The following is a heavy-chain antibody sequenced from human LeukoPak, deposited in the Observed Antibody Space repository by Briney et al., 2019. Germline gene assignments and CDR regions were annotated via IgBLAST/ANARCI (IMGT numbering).Heavy chain of an antibody. Sequence: GGSLRLSCAASGFTFSDYYMSWIRQAPGKGLEWVSYTSSSSSYTNYADSVKGRFTISRDNAKNSLYLQMNSLRAEDTAVYYCAGGRRRCSGGSCYSGGSYYAPFDYWGQGTLVTVSS. CDR2: TSSSSSYT. D-gene: IGHD2-15*01. V-gene: IGHV3-11*03. J-gene: IGHJ4*02. CDR1: GFTFSDYY. CDR3: AGGRRRCSGGSCYSGGSYYAPFDY.